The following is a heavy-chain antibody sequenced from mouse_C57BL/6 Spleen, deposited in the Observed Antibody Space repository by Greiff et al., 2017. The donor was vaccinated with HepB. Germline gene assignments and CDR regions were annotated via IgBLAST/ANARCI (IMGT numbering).Heavy chain of an antibody. V-gene: IGHV3-6*01. CDR2: ISYDGSN. J-gene: IGHJ1*03. Sequence: EVQLQESGPGLVKPSQSLSLTCSVTGYSITSGYYWNWIRQFPGNKLEWMGYISYDGSNNYNPSLKNRTSITRDTSKNQFFLKLNSVTTEDTATYYCARVPYYGSSDWYFDVWGTGTTVTVSS. CDR1: GYSITSGYY. D-gene: IGHD1-1*01. CDR3: ARVPYYGSSDWYFDV.